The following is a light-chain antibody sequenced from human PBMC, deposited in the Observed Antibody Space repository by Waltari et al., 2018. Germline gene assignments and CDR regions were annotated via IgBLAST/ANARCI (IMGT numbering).Light chain of an antibody. CDR1: SSNIGAGYD. CDR3: QSYDSSLSGYV. CDR2: GNC. Sequence: QSVLTQPPSVSGAPGQRVTISCTGSSSNIGAGYDVHWYQQLPRTDPKLLIFGNCYWPSGVPALFSGSKSGTSASLAITGLQADDEADYYCQSYDSSLSGYVFGTGTKVTVL. J-gene: IGLJ1*01. V-gene: IGLV1-40*01.